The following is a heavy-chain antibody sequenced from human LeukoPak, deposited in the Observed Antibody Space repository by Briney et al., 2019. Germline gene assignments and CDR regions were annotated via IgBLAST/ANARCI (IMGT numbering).Heavy chain of an antibody. J-gene: IGHJ5*01. Sequence: SETLSLTCTVSGGSISNTSYYWGWIRQPPGEGLECIGTIYYSGSTYYNPSLKSRVTMSVDTSKNQFSLKLSSVTAADTAVYYCARTLDRSGGRCFLLYWFDSWGQGTPVIVSS. V-gene: IGHV4-39*01. CDR3: ARTLDRSGGRCFLLYWFDS. D-gene: IGHD2-15*01. CDR2: IYYSGST. CDR1: GGSISNTSYY.